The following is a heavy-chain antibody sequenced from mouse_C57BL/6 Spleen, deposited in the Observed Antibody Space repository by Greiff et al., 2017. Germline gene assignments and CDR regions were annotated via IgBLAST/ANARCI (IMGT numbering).Heavy chain of an antibody. CDR3: AFLLRDYAMDY. D-gene: IGHD1-1*01. CDR2: INPSTGGT. J-gene: IGHJ4*01. Sequence: VHVKQSGPELVKPGASVKISCKASGYSFTGYYMNWVKQSPEKSLEWIGEINPSTGGTTYNQKFKAKATLTVDKSSSTAYMQLKSLTSEDSAVYYCAFLLRDYAMDYWGQGTSVTVSS. V-gene: IGHV1-42*01. CDR1: GYSFTGYY.